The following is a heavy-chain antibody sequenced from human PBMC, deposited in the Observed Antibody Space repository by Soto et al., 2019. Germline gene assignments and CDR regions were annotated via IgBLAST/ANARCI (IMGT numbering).Heavy chain of an antibody. D-gene: IGHD1-26*01. V-gene: IGHV3-23*01. Sequence: GSLRLSCAASGFTFSSYAMSWVRQAPGKGLEWVSAISGSGGSTYYADSVKGRFTISRDNSKNTLYLQMNSLRAEDTAVYYCARALSREWELPSDYWGQGTLVTVSS. CDR2: ISGSGGST. CDR3: ARALSREWELPSDY. J-gene: IGHJ4*02. CDR1: GFTFSSYA.